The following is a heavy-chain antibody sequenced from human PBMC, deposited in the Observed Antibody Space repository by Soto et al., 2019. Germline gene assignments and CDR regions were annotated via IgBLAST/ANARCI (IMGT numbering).Heavy chain of an antibody. CDR2: INPSGGST. J-gene: IGHJ3*02. V-gene: IGHV1-46*01. Sequence: QVQLVQSGAEVKKPGASVKVSCKASGYTFTSYYMHWVRQAPGQGLEWMGIINPSGGSTSYAQKFRGRVTMTRDTSTSTVYMELSSLRSEDTAVYYCARGRERGGSYYVGATDDAFDIWGQGTMFTVSS. CDR3: ARGRERGGSYYVGATDDAFDI. CDR1: GYTFTSYY. D-gene: IGHD1-26*01.